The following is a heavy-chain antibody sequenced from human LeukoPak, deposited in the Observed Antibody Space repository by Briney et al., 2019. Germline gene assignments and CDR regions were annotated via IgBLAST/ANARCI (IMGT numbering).Heavy chain of an antibody. D-gene: IGHD5-18*01. CDR3: GREGYSYGNGWGAFDI. CDR2: IYSGGST. Sequence: SGGSLRLSCAASGFTVSSNYISWVRQAPGKGLEWVSVIYSGGSTYYADSVKGRFTISRDNSKNTLYLQMNSLRAEDTAVYYCGREGYSYGNGWGAFDIWGQGTMVTVSS. J-gene: IGHJ3*02. CDR1: GFTVSSNY. V-gene: IGHV3-66*01.